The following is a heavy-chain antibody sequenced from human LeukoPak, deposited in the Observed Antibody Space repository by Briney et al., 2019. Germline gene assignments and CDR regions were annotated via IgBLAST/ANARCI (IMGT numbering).Heavy chain of an antibody. J-gene: IGHJ4*02. CDR2: INPNSGGT. V-gene: IGHV1-2*02. Sequence: ASVKVSCKASGYTFTGYYMHWVRQAPGQGPEWMGWINPNSGGTNYAQKFQGRVTMTRDTSISTAYMGLSRLTSDDTAVYYCARGIAAAGTRIAGWGQGTLVTVSS. D-gene: IGHD6-13*01. CDR3: ARGIAAAGTRIAG. CDR1: GYTFTGYY.